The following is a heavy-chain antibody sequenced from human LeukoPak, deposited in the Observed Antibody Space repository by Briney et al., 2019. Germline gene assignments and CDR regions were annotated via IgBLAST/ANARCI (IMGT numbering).Heavy chain of an antibody. V-gene: IGHV3-23*01. D-gene: IGHD3-3*01. CDR2: ISGSGGST. CDR1: GFTFSSYA. Sequence: GGSLRLSCAASGFTFSSYAMSWVRQAPGKGLEWVSAISGSGGSTYYADSVKGRFTISRDNSKNTLYLQMNSLRAEGTAVYYCAKGNTIFGVVIDYWGQGTLVTVSS. CDR3: AKGNTIFGVVIDY. J-gene: IGHJ4*02.